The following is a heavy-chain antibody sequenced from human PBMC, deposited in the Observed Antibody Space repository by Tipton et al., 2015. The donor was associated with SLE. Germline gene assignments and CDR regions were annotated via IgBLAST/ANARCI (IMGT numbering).Heavy chain of an antibody. CDR3: ARVGNYDLDY. CDR1: GGSISTHY. J-gene: IGHJ4*02. CDR2: IYFTGST. D-gene: IGHD3-3*01. Sequence: TLSLTCTVSGGSISTHYWSWIRQPPGKGLEWIWDIYFTGSTNYDTSLKGRVTISVDTSKKQFSLKLSSVTAADTAVYYCARVGNYDLDYWGQGTLVTVSS. V-gene: IGHV4-59*11.